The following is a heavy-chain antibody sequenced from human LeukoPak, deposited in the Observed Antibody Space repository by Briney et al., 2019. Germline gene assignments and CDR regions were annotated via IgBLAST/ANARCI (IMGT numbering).Heavy chain of an antibody. CDR1: GYTFTSYG. Sequence: ASVKVSCKASGYTFTSYGISWVRQAPGQGLEWMGWISAYNGNTNYAQKLQGRVTMTTDTSTSTAYMELRSLRSDDTAVYYCARDFRFESGYSGYDPHAFDIWGQGTMVTVSS. V-gene: IGHV1-18*01. CDR3: ARDFRFESGYSGYDPHAFDI. D-gene: IGHD5-12*01. CDR2: ISAYNGNT. J-gene: IGHJ3*02.